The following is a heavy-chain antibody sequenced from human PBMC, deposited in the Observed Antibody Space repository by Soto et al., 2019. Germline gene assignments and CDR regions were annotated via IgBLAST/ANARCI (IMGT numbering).Heavy chain of an antibody. Sequence: QVQLVQSGAEVKKPGSSVKVSCKASGGTFSSYTISWVRQAPGQGLEWMGRIIPILGIANYAQKFQGSVTITADKSTSTAYMELSSLRAEDTAVYYCARDLGSSSAGVYWGQGSLVTVSS. CDR1: GGTFSSYT. CDR2: IIPILGIA. D-gene: IGHD6-13*01. V-gene: IGHV1-69*08. CDR3: ARDLGSSSAGVY. J-gene: IGHJ4*02.